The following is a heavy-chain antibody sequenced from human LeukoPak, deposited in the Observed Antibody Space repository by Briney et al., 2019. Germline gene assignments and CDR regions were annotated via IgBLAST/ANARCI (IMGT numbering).Heavy chain of an antibody. J-gene: IGHJ3*02. CDR1: GYRLTSYC. Sequence: GEPLKISWKGSGYRLTSYCIGWVRQMPGKGLEWMGIIYPVDSDTRYSPSFQGQVTISADQTTSTTYLQSSRLKASDTAMYYCARQDLHIWGQGTTVTVSS. CDR2: IYPVDSDT. CDR3: ARQDLHI. V-gene: IGHV5-51*01.